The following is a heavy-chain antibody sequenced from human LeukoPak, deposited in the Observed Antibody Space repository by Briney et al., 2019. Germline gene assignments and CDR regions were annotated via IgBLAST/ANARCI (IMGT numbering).Heavy chain of an antibody. V-gene: IGHV4-34*01. D-gene: IGHD6-19*01. CDR2: INHSGST. J-gene: IGHJ4*02. CDR1: GGSFSGYY. Sequence: SETLSLTCAVYGGSFSGYYWSWLRQPPGKGLEWIGEINHSGSTNYNPSLKSRVTISVDTSKNQFSLKLSSVTAADTAVYYCARHGISGWYIDDYWGQGTLVTVSS. CDR3: ARHGISGWYIDDY.